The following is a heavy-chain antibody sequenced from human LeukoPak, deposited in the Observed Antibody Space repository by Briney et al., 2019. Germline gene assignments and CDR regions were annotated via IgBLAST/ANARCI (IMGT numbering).Heavy chain of an antibody. D-gene: IGHD2-15*01. Sequence: PSETLSLTCAVYGGSFSGYYWSWIRQPPGKGLEWIGEINHSGSTNYNPSLKSRVTISVDTSKNQFSLKLSSVTAADTAVYYCANSGSGGSFFPNWFDPWGQGALVTVSS. CDR3: ANSGSGGSFFPNWFDP. V-gene: IGHV4-34*01. CDR1: GGSFSGYY. CDR2: INHSGST. J-gene: IGHJ5*02.